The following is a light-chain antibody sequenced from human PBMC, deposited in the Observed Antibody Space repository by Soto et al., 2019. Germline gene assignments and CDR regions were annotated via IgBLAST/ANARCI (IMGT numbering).Light chain of an antibody. CDR2: GAS. J-gene: IGKJ1*01. CDR3: HQYGSSPRT. V-gene: IGKV3-20*01. CDR1: QSVSSNF. Sequence: EIVLTQSPGTLSLSPGDRATLSCRASQSVSSNFLAWYQQKPGQAPRLLIYGASIRATGIPDRFSGSGSGTDFTLTIRRLEPEDFAMYFCHQYGSSPRTFGQGTKVVIK.